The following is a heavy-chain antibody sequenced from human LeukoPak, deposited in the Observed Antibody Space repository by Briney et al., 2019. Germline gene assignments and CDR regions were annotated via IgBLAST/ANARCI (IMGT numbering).Heavy chain of an antibody. J-gene: IGHJ6*02. V-gene: IGHV3-11*01. CDR1: GFTFSDYN. CDR2: ITNGGSTI. CDR3: ARSIGLTGGGVDV. Sequence: GGSLRLSCAASGFTFSDYNMNWVRQAPGKGLEWVSYITNGGSTIHHADSVKGRFTISRDNAKKTLYLQMNSLRAEDTAVYYCARSIGLTGGGVDVWGQGTTVTVSS. D-gene: IGHD3-9*01.